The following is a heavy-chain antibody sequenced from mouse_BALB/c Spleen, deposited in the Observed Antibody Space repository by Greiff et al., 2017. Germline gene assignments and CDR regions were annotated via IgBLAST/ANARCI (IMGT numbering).Heavy chain of an antibody. J-gene: IGHJ2*01. V-gene: IGHV1S81*02. CDR3: TRSTRSYFDY. Sequence: VQLQQPGAELVKPGASVKLSCKASGYTFTSYYMYWVKQRPGQGLEWIGGINPSNGGTNFNEKFKSKATLTVDKSSSTAYMQLSSLTSEDSAVYYCTRSTRSYFDYWGQGTTLTVSS. CDR2: INPSNGGT. CDR1: GYTFTSYY.